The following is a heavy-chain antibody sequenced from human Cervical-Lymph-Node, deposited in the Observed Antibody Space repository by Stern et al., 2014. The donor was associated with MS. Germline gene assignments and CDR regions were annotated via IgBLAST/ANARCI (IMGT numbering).Heavy chain of an antibody. CDR1: GFTFSSYS. Sequence: EVQLEECGGGLVKPGGSLRLSCAASGFTFSSYSMNWVRQAPGKGLEWVACISSGGSYIYYADSLKGRFTISRDNAKNSLYLQMNSLRAEDTAVYYCARGRGGNYRYYFDYWGQGTLVTVSS. J-gene: IGHJ4*02. D-gene: IGHD4-23*01. CDR2: ISSGGSYI. V-gene: IGHV3-21*01. CDR3: ARGRGGNYRYYFDY.